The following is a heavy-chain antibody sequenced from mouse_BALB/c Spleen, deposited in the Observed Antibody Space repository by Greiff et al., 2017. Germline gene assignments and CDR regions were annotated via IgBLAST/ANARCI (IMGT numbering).Heavy chain of an antibody. D-gene: IGHD2-13*01. CDR2: ISSGSSTI. CDR3: ARRDGDYFAY. V-gene: IGHV5-17*02. CDR1: GFTFSSFG. Sequence: VESGGGLVQPGGSRKLSCAASGFTFSSFGMHWVRQAPEKGLEWVAYISSGSSTIYYADTVKGRFTISRDNPKNTLFLQMTSLRSEDTAMYYCARRDGDYFAYWGQGTLVTVSA. J-gene: IGHJ3*01.